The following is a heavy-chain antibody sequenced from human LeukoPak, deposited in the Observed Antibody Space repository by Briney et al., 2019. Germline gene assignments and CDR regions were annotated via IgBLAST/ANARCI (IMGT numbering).Heavy chain of an antibody. D-gene: IGHD2-21*02. Sequence: SETLSLTCTVSGGSISSSSYYWGWIRQPPGKGLEWIGSIYYSGGTYYNPSLKSRVTISVDTSKNQFSLKLSSVTAADTAVYYCARQGPYCGGDCYWGYWGQGTLVTVSS. V-gene: IGHV4-39*01. CDR3: ARQGPYCGGDCYWGY. CDR2: IYYSGGT. J-gene: IGHJ4*02. CDR1: GGSISSSSYY.